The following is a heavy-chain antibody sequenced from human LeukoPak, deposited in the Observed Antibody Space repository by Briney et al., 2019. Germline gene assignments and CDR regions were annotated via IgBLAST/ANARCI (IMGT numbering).Heavy chain of an antibody. CDR3: ATLHPHYYYYMDV. J-gene: IGHJ6*03. CDR1: GGSFSGYY. D-gene: IGHD4-11*01. Sequence: SETLSLTCAVYGGSFSGYYWSWIRQPPGKGLEWIGEINHSGSTNYNPSLKSRVTISVDTSKNQFSLKLSSVTAADTAVYYCATLHPHYYYYMDVWGKGTTVTISS. V-gene: IGHV4-34*01. CDR2: INHSGST.